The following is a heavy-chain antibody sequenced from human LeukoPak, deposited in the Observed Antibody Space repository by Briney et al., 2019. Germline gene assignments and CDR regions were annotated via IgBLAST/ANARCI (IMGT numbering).Heavy chain of an antibody. Sequence: PGGSLRLSCAASGFTFSNAWMSWVRQAPGKGLEWVGRIKSKTDGGTTDYAAPVKGRFTISRDDSKNTLYLQMNSLKTEDTAVYYCTKNYYGSGSYYNGGYWGQGTLVTVSS. J-gene: IGHJ4*02. CDR2: IKSKTDGGTT. V-gene: IGHV3-15*01. CDR1: GFTFSNAW. D-gene: IGHD3-10*01. CDR3: TKNYYGSGSYYNGGY.